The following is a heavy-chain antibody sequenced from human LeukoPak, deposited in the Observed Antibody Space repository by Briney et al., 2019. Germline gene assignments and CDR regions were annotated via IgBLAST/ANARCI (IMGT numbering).Heavy chain of an antibody. CDR2: ISSNGGST. CDR3: ARDLKQWLVWCYMDV. V-gene: IGHV3-64*01. D-gene: IGHD6-19*01. J-gene: IGHJ6*03. Sequence: GGSLRLSCAASGFTFSSYAMHWVRQAPGKGLEYVSAISSNGGSTYYANSGKGRFTISRDNSKNTLYLQMGSLRAEDMAVYYCARDLKQWLVWCYMDVWGKGTTVTVSS. CDR1: GFTFSSYA.